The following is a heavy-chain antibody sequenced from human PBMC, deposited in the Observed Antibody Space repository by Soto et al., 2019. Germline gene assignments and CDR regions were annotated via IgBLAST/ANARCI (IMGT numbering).Heavy chain of an antibody. J-gene: IGHJ4*02. Sequence: PGGSLSLSCAASGFSFSGYGFPWVRQAPGKGLEWVAVIWNDGSNENYADSVKGRFTISRDNPKKTLYLQMNSLRAEDTAVYFCATDIGNSTFDYWGRGTLVTVYS. CDR2: IWNDGSNE. CDR1: GFSFSGYG. V-gene: IGHV3-33*03. CDR3: ATDIGNSTFDY.